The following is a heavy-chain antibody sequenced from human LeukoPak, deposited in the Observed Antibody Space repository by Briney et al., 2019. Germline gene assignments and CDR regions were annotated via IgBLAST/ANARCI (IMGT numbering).Heavy chain of an antibody. D-gene: IGHD6-6*01. CDR2: IYYNGRT. J-gene: IGHJ4*02. CDR1: GGSISSYY. V-gene: IGHV4-59*12. CDR3: AKVAGYGSSLTYYFDY. Sequence: SETLSLTCAVSGGSISSYYWSWIRQSPGRGLEYIGHIYYNGRTDYNPSLKSRVTMSVDTSKNQFSLKLSSVTAADTAVYYCAKVAGYGSSLTYYFDYWGQGTLVTVSS.